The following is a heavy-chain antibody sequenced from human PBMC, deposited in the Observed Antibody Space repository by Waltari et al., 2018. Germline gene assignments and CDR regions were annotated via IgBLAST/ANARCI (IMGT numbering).Heavy chain of an antibody. CDR3: ARDTLSGPIDY. D-gene: IGHD6-19*01. J-gene: IGHJ4*02. CDR1: GFPFSSYS. CDR2: ISSSSSYI. Sequence: EVQLVESGGGLVKPGGSLRLSCAASGFPFSSYSMNWVRHAPGKGLEWVSSISSSSSYIYYADSVKGRFTISRDNAKNSLYLQMNSLRAEDTAVYYCARDTLSGPIDYWGQGTLVTVSS. V-gene: IGHV3-21*01.